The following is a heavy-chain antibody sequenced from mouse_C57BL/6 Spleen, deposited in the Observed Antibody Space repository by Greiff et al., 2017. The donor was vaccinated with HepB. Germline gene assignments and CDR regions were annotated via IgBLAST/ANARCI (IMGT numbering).Heavy chain of an antibody. CDR3: ARRELYYDYDEGFAY. CDR2: INPNYGTT. D-gene: IGHD2-4*01. V-gene: IGHV1-39*01. CDR1: GYSFTDYN. Sequence: VQLQQSGPELVKPGASVKISCKVSGYSFTDYNMNWVKQSNGKSLEWIGVINPNYGTTSYNQKFKGKATLTVDQSSSTAYMQLNSLTSEDSAVYYCARRELYYDYDEGFAYWGQGTLVTVSA. J-gene: IGHJ3*01.